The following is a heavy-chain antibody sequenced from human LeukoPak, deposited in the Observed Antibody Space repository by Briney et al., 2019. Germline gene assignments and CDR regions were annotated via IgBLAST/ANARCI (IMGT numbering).Heavy chain of an antibody. J-gene: IGHJ4*02. Sequence: GASVKVSCKASGYTFTSYGISWVRQAPGQGLEWMGWISAYNGNTNYAQKLQGRVTITADESTSTAYMELSSLRSEDTAVYYCARDSGYAIRRFDYWGQGTLVTVSS. CDR3: ARDSGYAIRRFDY. CDR2: ISAYNGNT. V-gene: IGHV1-18*01. CDR1: GYTFTSYG. D-gene: IGHD5-12*01.